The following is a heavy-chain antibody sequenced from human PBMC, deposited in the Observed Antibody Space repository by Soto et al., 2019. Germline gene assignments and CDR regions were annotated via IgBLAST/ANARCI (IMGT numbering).Heavy chain of an antibody. CDR1: GGSISTYY. J-gene: IGHJ4*02. CDR2: IYYRGNT. D-gene: IGHD3-9*01. CDR3: ARHPGYYDVLTGYSTYYFDY. V-gene: IGHV4-59*08. Sequence: QVQLQESGPGLVKPSETLSLTCTVSGGSISTYYWSWIRQPPGKGLEWIGYIYYRGNTNYNPSFKSRVTMSLDTSKNQFSLRLSSVTAADTAIYYCARHPGYYDVLTGYSTYYFDYWGQGALVTVSS.